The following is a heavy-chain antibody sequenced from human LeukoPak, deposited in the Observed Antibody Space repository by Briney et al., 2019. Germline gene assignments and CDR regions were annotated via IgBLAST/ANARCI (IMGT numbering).Heavy chain of an antibody. J-gene: IGHJ5*02. D-gene: IGHD1-26*01. V-gene: IGHV4-4*07. CDR1: GGSINTYY. Sequence: SETLSLTCTVSGGSINTYYWSWIRQPAGKGLEWIGRIYSSGTTHYNPSLKSRVTMSVDTSKNQFSLKLSSVTAADTAVYYCARQATIVGANDGWFDPWGQGALVTVSS. CDR3: ARQATIVGANDGWFDP. CDR2: IYSSGTT.